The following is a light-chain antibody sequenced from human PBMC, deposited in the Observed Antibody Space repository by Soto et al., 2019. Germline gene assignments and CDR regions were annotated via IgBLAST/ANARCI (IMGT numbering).Light chain of an antibody. Sequence: EIVLTQSPATLSLSPGERATLSCRASQSVSSYLAWYQQKPGQAPRLLIYDASNRATDIPARFSGSGSGTDFTLTISSLEPEDFAVYYCQQRSNWPLKFGQGTKLEIK. CDR3: QQRSNWPLK. V-gene: IGKV3-11*01. CDR2: DAS. J-gene: IGKJ2*01. CDR1: QSVSSY.